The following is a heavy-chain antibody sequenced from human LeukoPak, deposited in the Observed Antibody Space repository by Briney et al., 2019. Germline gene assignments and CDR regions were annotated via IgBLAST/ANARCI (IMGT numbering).Heavy chain of an antibody. CDR3: ARGMRLELRGFIDY. Sequence: GASVTVSYKASGYTFTHYYMQLVRQAPGDGLEGMGWINPNSAGTNYAQKPHGRVTMNKDTSISTDYMELSRLRSDDTAVYYCARGMRLELRGFIDYWGQGSLVTVSS. J-gene: IGHJ4*02. CDR1: GYTFTHYY. V-gene: IGHV1-2*02. CDR2: INPNSAGT. D-gene: IGHD1-7*01.